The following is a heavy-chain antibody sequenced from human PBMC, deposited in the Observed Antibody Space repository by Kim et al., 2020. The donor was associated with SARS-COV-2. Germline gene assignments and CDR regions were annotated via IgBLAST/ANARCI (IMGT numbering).Heavy chain of an antibody. D-gene: IGHD3-10*01. CDR2: MSATSGTT. Sequence: GGSLRLSCAASGFTFSSYAMSWVRQAPGRGLEWVSAMSATSGTTYYADSVKGRFAMSRDNSKNTLHLQMNSLRVEDTALYYCAKDFGEGRAYFDSWGQG. J-gene: IGHJ4*02. CDR1: GFTFSSYA. V-gene: IGHV3-23*01. CDR3: AKDFGEGRAYFDS.